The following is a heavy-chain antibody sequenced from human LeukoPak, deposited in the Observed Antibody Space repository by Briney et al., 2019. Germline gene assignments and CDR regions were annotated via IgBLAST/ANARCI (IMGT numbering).Heavy chain of an antibody. D-gene: IGHD2-15*01. CDR1: GGTFSSYA. CDR2: IIPIFGTA. Sequence: SVKVSCKASGGTFSSYAMSWVRQAPGQGLEWMGRIIPIFGTANYAQKFQGRVTITTDESTSTAYMELSSLRSEDTAVYYCATLADCSGGSCYSEPIDYWGQGTLVTVSS. J-gene: IGHJ4*02. V-gene: IGHV1-69*05. CDR3: ATLADCSGGSCYSEPIDY.